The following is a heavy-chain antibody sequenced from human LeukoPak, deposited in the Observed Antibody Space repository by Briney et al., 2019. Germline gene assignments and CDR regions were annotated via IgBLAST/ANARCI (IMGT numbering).Heavy chain of an antibody. V-gene: IGHV5-51*01. CDR2: IYPGDSDT. CDR1: GYSFTSYW. CDR3: ARIRYCGGDCYYDAFDI. J-gene: IGHJ3*02. Sequence: GESLQISCKGSGYSFTSYWIGWVRQMPGKGLEWMGIIYPGDSDTRYSPSFQGQVTISADKSISTAYLQWSSLKASDTAMYYCARIRYCGGDCYYDAFDIWGQGTMVTVSS. D-gene: IGHD2-21*02.